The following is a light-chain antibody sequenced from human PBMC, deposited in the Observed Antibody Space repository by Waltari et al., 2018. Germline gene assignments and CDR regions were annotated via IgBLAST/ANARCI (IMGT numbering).Light chain of an antibody. Sequence: DIVMTQSPLSLPVTPGEAASISCRSSQSLLHSNGYNYLDWYLKKPGQSPQILIYLGSNRASGVPDMFSGSGSGTDFTLKISRVEAEDAGVYYCMEALQSVTFGQGTRLEIK. CDR2: LGS. CDR3: MEALQSVT. CDR1: QSLLHSNGYNY. V-gene: IGKV2-28*01. J-gene: IGKJ5*01.